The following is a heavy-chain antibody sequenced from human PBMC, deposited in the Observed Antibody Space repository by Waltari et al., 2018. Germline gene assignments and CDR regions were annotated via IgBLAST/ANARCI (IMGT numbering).Heavy chain of an antibody. J-gene: IGHJ4*01. Sequence: QVQLHQWGAGLLKPSEPLSLTCPVSGESFSGPFWSWIRQSPGKGLEWVGAIHYSGSTNNNPSLKSRLSLSVDTTKKQFSLRLTSVTAADTGVYFCARYGEVPPNYFFDYWGQGTLVTVSS. CDR2: IHYSGST. CDR3: ARYGEVPPNYFFDY. V-gene: IGHV4-34*01. CDR1: GESFSGPF. D-gene: IGHD2-21*01.